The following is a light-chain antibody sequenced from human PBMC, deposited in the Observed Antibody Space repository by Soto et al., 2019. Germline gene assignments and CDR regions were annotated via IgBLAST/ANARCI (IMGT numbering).Light chain of an antibody. CDR3: QQYENRPYT. J-gene: IGKJ2*01. CDR1: QDISIY. Sequence: DIQMTQSPSSLSASVGDRVTISCQASQDISIYLTWYQQKPGQAPKVMIYDTSTLETGDPSRFSGSGSGTYFTVTISRLQPEDIATYHCQQYENRPYTFGQGTKLEIK. CDR2: DTS. V-gene: IGKV1-33*01.